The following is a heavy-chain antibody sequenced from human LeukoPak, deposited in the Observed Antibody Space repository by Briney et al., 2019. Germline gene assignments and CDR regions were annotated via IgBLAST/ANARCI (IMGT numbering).Heavy chain of an antibody. CDR3: PRDLLPAAGEYYFDY. CDR2: ISYDGSKK. V-gene: IGHV3-30*03. J-gene: IGHJ4*02. CDR1: GFTFSSYS. D-gene: IGHD6-13*01. Sequence: PGGSLRLSCAASGFTFSSYSMNWVRQAPGKGLEWVAAISYDGSKKHYADSVKGRFTISRDNSKNTLYLQMNSLRAEDTAVYYCPRDLLPAAGEYYFDYWGQGTLVTVSS.